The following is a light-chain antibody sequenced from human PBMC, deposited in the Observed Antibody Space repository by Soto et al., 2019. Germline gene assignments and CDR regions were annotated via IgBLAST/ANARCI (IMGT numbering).Light chain of an antibody. CDR3: MQATQVPYT. Sequence: EIVLNQTPVTSPVTLGQPASISCTSSQSLDHSDGNTYLSWLLQRPGQPPRILIYKVPQRFDGVPDRFSGSGAGTNFTLKITRVEAEDVGLYHCMQATQVPYTFGQGTKLDLK. J-gene: IGKJ2*01. CDR2: KVP. V-gene: IGKV2-24*01. CDR1: QSLDHSDGNTY.